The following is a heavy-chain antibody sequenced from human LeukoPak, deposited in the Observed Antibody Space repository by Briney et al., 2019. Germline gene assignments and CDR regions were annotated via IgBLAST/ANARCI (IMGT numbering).Heavy chain of an antibody. J-gene: IGHJ4*02. CDR1: GYTFTGYY. Sequence: ASVKVSCKASGYTFTGYYMHWVRQAPGQGLEWMGWINPNSGGTNYAQKFQGRVTMTRDTSISTAYMELSRLRSDDTAVYYCARYPGYCSSTSCERYFDYWGQGTLVTVSS. D-gene: IGHD2-2*01. V-gene: IGHV1-2*02. CDR3: ARYPGYCSSTSCERYFDY. CDR2: INPNSGGT.